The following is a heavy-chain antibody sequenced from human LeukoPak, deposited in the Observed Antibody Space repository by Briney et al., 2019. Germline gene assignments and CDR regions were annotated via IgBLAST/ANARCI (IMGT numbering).Heavy chain of an antibody. CDR2: ITSKTDGGIT. J-gene: IGHJ4*02. V-gene: IGHV3-15*01. Sequence: GGSLRLSCAASGFSFTNAWMSWVRQAPGKGLEWVGRITSKTDGGITDSAAPVKGRFTVSRDDSKNTLFLQMSSLRTEDTAVYYCATDESNSFFFWGQGTLVTVSS. CDR1: GFSFTNAW. D-gene: IGHD2/OR15-2a*01. CDR3: ATDESNSFFF.